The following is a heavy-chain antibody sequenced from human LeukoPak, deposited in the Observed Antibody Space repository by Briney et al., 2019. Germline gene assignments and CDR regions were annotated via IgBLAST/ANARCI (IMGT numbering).Heavy chain of an antibody. CDR3: VRARAGGLDY. V-gene: IGHV3-30*03. CDR1: GFSVSTNY. CDR2: LSFDGAHK. J-gene: IGHJ4*02. Sequence: GGSLRLSCAASGFSVSTNYMSWVRQAPGRGLEWVAVLSFDGAHKYYAESVKGRFTISKDNSNNTLFLQMDSLRLEDTALYYCVRARAGGLDYWGQGTLVTVSS. D-gene: IGHD3-16*01.